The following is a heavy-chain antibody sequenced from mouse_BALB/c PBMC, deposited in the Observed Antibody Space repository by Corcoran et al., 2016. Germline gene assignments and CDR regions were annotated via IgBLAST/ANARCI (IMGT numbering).Heavy chain of an antibody. CDR3: ARSITTDWYFDV. Sequence: QIQLVQSGPELKKPGETVKISCKASGYTFTNYGMNWVKQAPGKGLKWMGWINTYTGEPTYADDFKGRVAFSLETTASTAYLQINNLKNEDTATYFCARSITTDWYFDVGGAGTTVTVSS. J-gene: IGHJ1*01. D-gene: IGHD1-1*01. CDR1: GYTFTNYG. V-gene: IGHV9-3-1*01. CDR2: INTYTGEP.